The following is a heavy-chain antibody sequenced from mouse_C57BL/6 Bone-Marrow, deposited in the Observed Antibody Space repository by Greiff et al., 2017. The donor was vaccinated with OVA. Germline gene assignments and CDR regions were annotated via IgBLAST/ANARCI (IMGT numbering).Heavy chain of an antibody. J-gene: IGHJ4*01. CDR1: GYTFTSYW. CDR3: ARGGYYGYYYAMDY. D-gene: IGHD1-1*01. CDR2: IDPNSGGT. V-gene: IGHV1-72*01. Sequence: VQLQQPGAELVKSGASVKLSCKASGYTFTSYWMHWVKQRPGRGLEWIGRIDPNSGGTKYNEKFKSKATLTVDKPSSTAYMQLSSLTSEDSAGYYCARGGYYGYYYAMDYWGQGTSGTVSS.